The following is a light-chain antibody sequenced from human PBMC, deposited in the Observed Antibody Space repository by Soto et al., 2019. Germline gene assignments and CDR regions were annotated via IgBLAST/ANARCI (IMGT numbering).Light chain of an antibody. CDR3: QQYNSYSRT. J-gene: IGKJ1*01. CDR2: KAS. CDR1: QSISSW. V-gene: IGKV1-5*03. Sequence: DIQMTQSPSTLSASVGDRVTITCRASQSISSWLAWYQQKPGKAPKLLIYKASSLESGVPSRFSGSGSGTGFTLTISSLQPDDFATYYFQQYNSYSRTFGQGTKVEIK.